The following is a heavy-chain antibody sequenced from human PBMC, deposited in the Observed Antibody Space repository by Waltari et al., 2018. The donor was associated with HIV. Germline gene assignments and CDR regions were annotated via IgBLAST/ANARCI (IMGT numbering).Heavy chain of an antibody. V-gene: IGHV1-46*01. D-gene: IGHD6-13*01. Sequence: QVQLVQSGAEVKKPGASVKVYCKASGYTFTSYSMHWVRLAPGQGLEWMEIINPSGGYTSYAQKCQGRVSMTGDTSTGAVYVELGSLRSDDAAVDYCARVADSSSWTPPFDYWGQGTLVTVSS. CDR1: GYTFTSYS. J-gene: IGHJ4*02. CDR3: ARVADSSSWTPPFDY. CDR2: INPSGGYT.